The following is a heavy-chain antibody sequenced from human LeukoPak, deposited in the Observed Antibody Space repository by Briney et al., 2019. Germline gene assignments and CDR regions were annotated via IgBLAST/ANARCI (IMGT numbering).Heavy chain of an antibody. CDR1: GFTFSDYY. Sequence: PGGSLRLSCAASGFTFSDYYMSWVRQAPGKGLDWVSYISGSGSTIYYSDSVKGRFTLSRDNAKNSLYLQMNSLRAEDTAVYFCAREDYYYASGVRGQGTLVTVSS. V-gene: IGHV3-11*04. J-gene: IGHJ4*02. CDR3: AREDYYYASGV. D-gene: IGHD3-10*01. CDR2: ISGSGSTI.